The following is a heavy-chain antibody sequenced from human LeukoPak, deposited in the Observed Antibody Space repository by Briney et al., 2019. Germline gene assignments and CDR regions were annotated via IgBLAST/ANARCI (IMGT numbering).Heavy chain of an antibody. CDR1: GGAITNYY. CDR2: IYYTGST. Sequence: SETLSLTCGVSGGAITNYYWNWIRQAPGKGLEWLGYIYYTGSTTYNPSVKSRITISLDTSKKQISLKLRSVTAADTAVYYCARRGSSWYRLPSGYFDYWGQGTLVTVSS. J-gene: IGHJ4*02. V-gene: IGHV4-59*01. CDR3: ARRGSSWYRLPSGYFDY. D-gene: IGHD6-13*01.